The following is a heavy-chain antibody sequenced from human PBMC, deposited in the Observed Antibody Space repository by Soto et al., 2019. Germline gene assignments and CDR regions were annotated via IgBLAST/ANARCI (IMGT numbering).Heavy chain of an antibody. V-gene: IGHV4-30-2*02. Sequence: SETLSLTCAVSGGSISSGGYSWSWIRQPPGKGLEWIGYIYHSGSTNYNPSLKSRVTISVDTSKNQFSLKLTSVTAADTAVYYCARTTLTTVTTRWFDYWGQGTLVTVSS. J-gene: IGHJ4*02. CDR2: IYHSGST. CDR3: ARTTLTTVTTRWFDY. D-gene: IGHD4-17*01. CDR1: GGSISSGGYS.